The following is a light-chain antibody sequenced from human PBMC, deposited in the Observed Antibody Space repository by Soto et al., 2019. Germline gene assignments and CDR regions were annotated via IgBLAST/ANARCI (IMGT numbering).Light chain of an antibody. CDR3: QQYNSYPWT. Sequence: AIRMTQSPSSLSASTGDRVTITCRASQGISSYLAWYQQKPGKAPKLLIYAASTLQSGVPSRFSGSGSETEFTLTISSLQPEDFATYYCQQYNSYPWTFGQGTKVDI. CDR1: QGISSY. V-gene: IGKV1-8*01. J-gene: IGKJ1*01. CDR2: AAS.